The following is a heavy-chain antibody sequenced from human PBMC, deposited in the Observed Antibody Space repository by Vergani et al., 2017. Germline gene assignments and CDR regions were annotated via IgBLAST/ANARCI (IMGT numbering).Heavy chain of an antibody. J-gene: IGHJ3*01. CDR3: ASGGHGSENGGALQL. Sequence: EKQLVQSGSETKKPGESLKISCQAFGYIFSNFWIGWVRQRPGRDLEWMGIIYPGDSEVKSNPTFRGQVIFSVDTSVNTAYLQWRSLQDSDTATYFCASGGHGSENGGALQLWGQGTNITVSS. D-gene: IGHD3-10*01. V-gene: IGHV5-51*01. CDR1: GYIFSNFW. CDR2: IYPGDSEV.